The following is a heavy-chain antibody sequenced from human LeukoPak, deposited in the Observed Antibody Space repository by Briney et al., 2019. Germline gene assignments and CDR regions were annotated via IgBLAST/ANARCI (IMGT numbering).Heavy chain of an antibody. D-gene: IGHD4/OR15-4a*01. CDR2: MYSDGST. CDR1: EFSISHYA. CDR3: ARAPGVLGL. Sequence: GGSLRLSCTASEFSISHYAMIWFRQAPGKGLEWVSVMYSDGSTYYADSVKGRFSISRDKSKNTLYLQMNSLRGDDTAVYYCARAPGVLGLWGRGTLVTVFS. J-gene: IGHJ2*01. V-gene: IGHV3-53*05.